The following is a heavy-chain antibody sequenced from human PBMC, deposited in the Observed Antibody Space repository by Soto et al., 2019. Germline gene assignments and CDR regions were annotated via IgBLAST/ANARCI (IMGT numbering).Heavy chain of an antibody. D-gene: IGHD1-26*01. J-gene: IGHJ6*02. V-gene: IGHV3-74*01. CDR3: TRVGGSVSGMDV. Sequence: EVQLVESGGGLVQPGGSLRLSCAASGFTFSIYWMHWVRQAPGKGPVWVSRIDNAGSSARYADSVKGRSTISRDNAKNTVYLQMNSLRAEDTAVYYCTRVGGSVSGMDVWGQGTTVTVSS. CDR1: GFTFSIYW. CDR2: IDNAGSSA.